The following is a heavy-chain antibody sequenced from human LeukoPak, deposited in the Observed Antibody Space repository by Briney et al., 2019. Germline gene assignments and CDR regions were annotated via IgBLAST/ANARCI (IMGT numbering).Heavy chain of an antibody. V-gene: IGHV4-59*01. CDR2: VSHSGYI. D-gene: IGHD5-12*01. J-gene: IGHJ3*01. Sequence: SETLSLTCSVSGASISSYYWTWIRQPPGKGLQFIGYVSHSGYITYNPSLRSRVSISVDSSQNHFSLHLNSVTAADTALYYCARAGGYVGADAFDVWGQGSLVIVSS. CDR1: GASISSYY. CDR3: ARAGGYVGADAFDV.